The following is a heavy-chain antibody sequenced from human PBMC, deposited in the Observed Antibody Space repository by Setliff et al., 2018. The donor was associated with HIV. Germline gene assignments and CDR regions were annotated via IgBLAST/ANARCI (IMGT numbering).Heavy chain of an antibody. D-gene: IGHD4-17*01. V-gene: IGHV4-30-4*08. J-gene: IGHJ4*02. CDR2: IFYTGTP. CDR1: SGSISSGDYY. CDR3: ASSPAWRSDYGLHTFDY. Sequence: PSETLSLTCIVSSGSISSGDYYWSWIRQPPGKGLEWIGYIFYTGTPYYNPSLKSRVTISRDTTKNQFSLRLSSVTAADTAVYYCASSPAWRSDYGLHTFDYWGQGTLVTVSS.